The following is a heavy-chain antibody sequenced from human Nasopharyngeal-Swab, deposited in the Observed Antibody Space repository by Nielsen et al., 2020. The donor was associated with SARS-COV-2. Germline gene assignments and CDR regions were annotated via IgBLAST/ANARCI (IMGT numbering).Heavy chain of an antibody. J-gene: IGHJ4*02. Sequence: GGSLRLSCAASGFTFSNSAMNWVRQAPGKGLEWVSTISYSGANTYYADSVKGRFTISRDNSKNTLYLQMNSLRVDDTAVYYCARAVAGTGAFDYWGQGTLVTVSS. CDR2: ISYSGANT. CDR3: ARAVAGTGAFDY. D-gene: IGHD6-19*01. V-gene: IGHV3-23*01. CDR1: GFTFSNSA.